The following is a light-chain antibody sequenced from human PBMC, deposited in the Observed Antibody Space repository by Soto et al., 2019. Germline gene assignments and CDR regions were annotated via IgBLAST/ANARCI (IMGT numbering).Light chain of an antibody. J-gene: IGKJ3*01. CDR2: DAS. Sequence: DIQMTQSPSSLSASVGDRVTITCRASQTISTYLNWYQQKPGKAPNLLIYDASSLQRGVPSRFSGSRSGTDFTLTIRSPPPEDFATYHCQQSYITPFTFGPGTKVDIK. CDR1: QTISTY. V-gene: IGKV1-39*01. CDR3: QQSYITPFT.